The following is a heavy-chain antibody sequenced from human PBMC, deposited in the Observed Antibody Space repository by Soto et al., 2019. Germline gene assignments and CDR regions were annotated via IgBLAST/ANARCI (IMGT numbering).Heavy chain of an antibody. J-gene: IGHJ5*01. D-gene: IGHD2-2*01. CDR3: ARSPSSDHQYNWFDP. V-gene: IGHV4-59*08. CDR2: IYYSGST. CDR1: GGSLSNYY. Sequence: SETLSLTCTVSGGSLSNYYWNWIRQPPGKALEWIAYIYYSGSTNYNPSLKSRVTISVDTSKNQFSLKLSSVTAADTAMYYCARSPSSDHQYNWFDPSGQGTLLTVSS.